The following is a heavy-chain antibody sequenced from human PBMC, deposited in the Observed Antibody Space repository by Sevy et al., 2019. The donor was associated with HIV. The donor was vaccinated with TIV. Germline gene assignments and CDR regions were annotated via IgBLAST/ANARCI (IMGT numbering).Heavy chain of an antibody. D-gene: IGHD3-22*01. V-gene: IGHV3-23*01. CDR2: INGRGTST. CDR1: EFSFGSFA. Sequence: GGSLRLSCVASEFSFGSFAMSWVRQVPGKGLEWVSTINGRGTSTYYADSVKGRFTLSRDNSNNTLLLQMNALRAEDTAVYYCARPTPRIAPSSAAFFDSWGQGTLVTVSS. CDR3: ARPTPRIAPSSAAFFDS. J-gene: IGHJ4*02.